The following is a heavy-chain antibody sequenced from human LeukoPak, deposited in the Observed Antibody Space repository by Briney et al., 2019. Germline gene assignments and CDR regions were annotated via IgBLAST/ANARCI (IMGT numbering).Heavy chain of an antibody. Sequence: GGSLRLSCAASGFTFSSYSMNWVRQAPGKGLEWVSSISSSSSYIYYADSVKGRFTISRDNAKNSLYLQMNSLRAEDTAVYYCARGGYCSGGSCENWFDPWGQGTLVTVSS. CDR2: ISSSSSYI. D-gene: IGHD2-15*01. V-gene: IGHV3-21*01. CDR3: ARGGYCSGGSCENWFDP. J-gene: IGHJ5*02. CDR1: GFTFSSYS.